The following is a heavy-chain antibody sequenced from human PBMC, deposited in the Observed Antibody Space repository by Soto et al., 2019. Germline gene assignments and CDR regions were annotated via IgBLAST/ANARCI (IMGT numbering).Heavy chain of an antibody. V-gene: IGHV1-69*02. J-gene: IGHJ4*02. Sequence: SVKVSCKASGYTFTSYTISWVRQAPGQGLERMGRIIPILGIANYAQKFQGRVTITADKSTSTAYMELSSLRSEDTAVYYCARGDGYNPASFDYWGQGTLVTVSS. CDR2: IIPILGIA. CDR3: ARGDGYNPASFDY. CDR1: GYTFTSYT. D-gene: IGHD5-12*01.